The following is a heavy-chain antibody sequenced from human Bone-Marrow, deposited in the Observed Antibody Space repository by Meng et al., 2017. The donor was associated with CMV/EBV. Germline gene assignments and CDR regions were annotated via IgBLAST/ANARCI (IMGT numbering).Heavy chain of an antibody. Sequence: GGSLRLSCAASGFTFSSYEMNWVRQAPGKGLEWVSCIGSSGTTIYYADSVKGRFTVSRDNAKNSLYLQMNSLRAEDTAVYYCARGQQQLAGGLDVWGQGTTVTVSS. V-gene: IGHV3-48*03. J-gene: IGHJ6*01. D-gene: IGHD6-13*01. CDR1: GFTFSSYE. CDR2: IGSSGTTI. CDR3: ARGQQQLAGGLDV.